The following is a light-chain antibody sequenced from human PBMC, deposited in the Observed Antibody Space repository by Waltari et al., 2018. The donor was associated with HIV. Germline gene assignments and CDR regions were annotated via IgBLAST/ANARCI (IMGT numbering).Light chain of an antibody. V-gene: IGKV4-1*01. CDR1: QSVLYSSNNKSY. Sequence: DIVMTPSPDSLAVSLGERATIKCKSSQSVLYSSNNKSYLAWYQQKPGQSPKLLIYWASTRESGVPDRFSGSGSGTDFSLTISGLQAEDVAAYYCQQYYSSPRTFGQGTKVEIK. CDR3: QQYYSSPRT. J-gene: IGKJ1*01. CDR2: WAS.